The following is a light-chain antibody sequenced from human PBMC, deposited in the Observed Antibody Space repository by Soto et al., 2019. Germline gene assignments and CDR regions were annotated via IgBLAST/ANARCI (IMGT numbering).Light chain of an antibody. CDR3: QQLNAYPLT. CDR2: AAS. J-gene: IGKJ4*01. V-gene: IGKV1-9*01. CDR1: QGISTY. Sequence: DIQLTQSPSLLSASVGDRVTITCRASQGISTYLAWYQQTSGKAPKLLISAASTLQRGVPSRFSGSGSGTQFTLTISSLQPEAFATYCCQQLNAYPLTFGGGTRVEIK.